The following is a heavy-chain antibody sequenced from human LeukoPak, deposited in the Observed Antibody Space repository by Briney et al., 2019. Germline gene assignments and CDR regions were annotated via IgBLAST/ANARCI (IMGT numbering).Heavy chain of an antibody. CDR2: IYLDGRT. V-gene: IGHV4-39*01. CDR3: VRLGGSYFRHGYYFYYMDV. D-gene: IGHD1-26*01. Sequence: SETLSLTCTVSGGSLTDSSFFWGWIRQSPGAGLEWIGKIYLDGRTNYDPSLRNRVTISVDTSKNQFSLRLTSVTAADRAVYYCVRLGGSYFRHGYYFYYMDVWDKGTTVTVSS. CDR1: GGSLTDSSFF. J-gene: IGHJ6*03.